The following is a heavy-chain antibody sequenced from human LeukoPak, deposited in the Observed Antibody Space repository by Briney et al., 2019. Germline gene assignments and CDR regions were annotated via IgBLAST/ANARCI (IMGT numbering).Heavy chain of an antibody. CDR1: GFTFSSYG. V-gene: IGHV3-30*18. CDR3: AKDGGSYLNWIVP. CDR2: ISYDGSSK. J-gene: IGHJ5*02. D-gene: IGHD1-26*01. Sequence: PGGSLRLSCTASGFTFSSYGIHWVRQAPGEGLEWVAVISYDGSSKYYADSVKGRSTIYRDNSKNTLHLQMNSLRAEDTAVYYCAKDGGSYLNWIVPWGQGNLVTVSS.